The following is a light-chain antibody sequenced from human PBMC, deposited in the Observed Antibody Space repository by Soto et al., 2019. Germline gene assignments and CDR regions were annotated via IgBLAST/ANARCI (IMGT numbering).Light chain of an antibody. V-gene: IGKV1-27*01. CDR2: AAS. CDR3: QKYSSAPFT. Sequence: DIQMTQSPSSLSASVGDRVTITGRASQGISNYLAWYQQKPGQVPKLLIYAASTLQSGVPSRFSGSGSGTDFTLAISSLQEEDVGTYYCQKYSSAPFTLGRGTKVDI. J-gene: IGKJ3*01. CDR1: QGISNY.